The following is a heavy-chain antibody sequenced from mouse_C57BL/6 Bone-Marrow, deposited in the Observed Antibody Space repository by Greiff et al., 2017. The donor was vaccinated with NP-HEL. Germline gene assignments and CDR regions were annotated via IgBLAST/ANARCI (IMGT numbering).Heavy chain of an antibody. Sequence: QVQLQQPGAELVMPGASVKLSCKASGYTFTSYWMHWVKQRPGQGLEWIGEIDPADGYTNYNQKFKGKATLTVDKSSSTAYMQLSSLTSEDSAVYYCGSIANGGHWYWDVGGTGTTVTVAA. D-gene: IGHD3-3*01. CDR3: GSIANGGHWYWDV. CDR2: IDPADGYT. J-gene: IGHJ1*03. V-gene: IGHV1-69*01. CDR1: GYTFTSYW.